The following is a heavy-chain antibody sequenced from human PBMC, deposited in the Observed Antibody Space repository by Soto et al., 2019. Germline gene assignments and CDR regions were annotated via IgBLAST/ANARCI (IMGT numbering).Heavy chain of an antibody. Sequence: QVQLVESGGGLVKPGGSLRLCCAASGFTFSDYYMSWIRQAPGKGLEWISYISSSGSSINYADSVKGRFTISRDNTKNSPYLQMNSRRAEDMAVYYCARDRSAWFDPWGQGTLVTVSS. V-gene: IGHV3-11*01. CDR1: GFTFSDYY. CDR2: ISSSGSSI. CDR3: ARDRSAWFDP. J-gene: IGHJ5*02.